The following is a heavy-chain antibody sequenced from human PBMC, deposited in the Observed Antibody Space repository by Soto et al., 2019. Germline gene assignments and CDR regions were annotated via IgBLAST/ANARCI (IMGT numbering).Heavy chain of an antibody. V-gene: IGHV4-39*07. J-gene: IGHJ4*02. CDR3: ARRCSTANCYTYYFDA. Sequence: SETLSLTCTVSGGSISSSSYYWGWIRQPPGKGLEWIGSIYYSGSTYYNPSLKSRVTMSVDTSKNQFSLQLTSVTAADTAVYYCARRCSTANCYTYYFDAWGQGPLVTVSS. D-gene: IGHD2-2*02. CDR1: GGSISSSSYY. CDR2: IYYSGST.